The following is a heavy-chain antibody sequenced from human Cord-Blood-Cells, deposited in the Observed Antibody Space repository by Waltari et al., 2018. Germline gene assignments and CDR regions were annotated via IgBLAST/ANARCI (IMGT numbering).Heavy chain of an antibody. D-gene: IGHD5-12*01. CDR1: GGTFSSYA. V-gene: IGHV1-69*06. CDR2: ISRIFGAA. CDR3: ARDFRSRGAATLDY. Sequence: QVQLVQSGAEVKKPGSSVKVSCKASGGTFSSYAISWVRQAPGQGREWMGEISRIFGAANEAQKCQGGVTITADKSTSTGYMELISLRSEDTAVYDCARDFRSRGAATLDYWGQGTLVTVSS. J-gene: IGHJ4*02.